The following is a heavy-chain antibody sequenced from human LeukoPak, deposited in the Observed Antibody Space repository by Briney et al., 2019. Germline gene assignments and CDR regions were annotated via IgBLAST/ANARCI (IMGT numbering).Heavy chain of an antibody. D-gene: IGHD5-18*01. CDR2: IYDSGAT. CDR1: GGSISKYY. V-gene: IGHV4-59*01. Sequence: PSETLSLTCIVSGGSISKYYWSWIRQSPGKGLEWVGYIYDSGATTDYNPSLKNRVTISVDTSKNQFSLKVRSVTAADTAVYYCARGGGHSYETYYFDKWGQGTLVTVSS. CDR3: ARGGGHSYETYYFDK. J-gene: IGHJ4*02.